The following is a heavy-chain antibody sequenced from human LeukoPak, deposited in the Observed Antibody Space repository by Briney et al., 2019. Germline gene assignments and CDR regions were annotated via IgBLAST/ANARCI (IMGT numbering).Heavy chain of an antibody. CDR2: INRDGRST. J-gene: IGHJ4*02. D-gene: IGHD6-13*01. Sequence: RGSPRLSPAPSRFTFCNYWMHWGPQAPGKGLVWVTRINRDGRSTNYADSVKGRFTIARDNSKNTLFLQRNSLRAEDTAVYYCAKDIAAAGGPCAYWGRGTLVTVSS. V-gene: IGHV3-74*01. CDR1: RFTFCNYW. CDR3: AKDIAAAGGPCAY.